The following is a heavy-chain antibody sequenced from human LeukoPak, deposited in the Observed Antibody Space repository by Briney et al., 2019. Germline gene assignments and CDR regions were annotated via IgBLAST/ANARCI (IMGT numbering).Heavy chain of an antibody. D-gene: IGHD4-23*01. CDR1: GFSLSTNGVG. Sequence: ASGPTLVNPTQTLTLTCTFSGFSLSTNGVGVGWIRQPPVKALEGLALIYWNDDKRYVSSLKSRLTITKDTSEKQVVLTMTNMDPVDTATYSCARRYGGNYIDYWGQGTLVTVSS. J-gene: IGHJ4*02. CDR3: ARRYGGNYIDY. V-gene: IGHV2-5*01. CDR2: IYWNDDK.